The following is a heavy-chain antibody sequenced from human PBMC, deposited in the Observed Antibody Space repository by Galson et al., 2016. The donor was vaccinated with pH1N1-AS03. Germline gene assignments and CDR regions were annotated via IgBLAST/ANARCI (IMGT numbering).Heavy chain of an antibody. V-gene: IGHV1-2*02. CDR1: GYTLTEYY. D-gene: IGHD6-19*01. J-gene: IGHJ5*02. CDR2: INSNSGGT. Sequence: SVKVSCKASGYTLTEYYLHWVRQAPGQGPEWMGWINSNSGGTKYAQKFQGRVTMTRDTSISTAYMEMSNLKSGDTAVYYCARNRPIAVSGTDGFDPRGQGTLVAVSS. CDR3: ARNRPIAVSGTDGFDP.